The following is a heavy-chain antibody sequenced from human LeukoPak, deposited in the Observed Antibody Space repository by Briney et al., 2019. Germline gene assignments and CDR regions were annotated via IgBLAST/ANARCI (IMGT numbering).Heavy chain of an antibody. D-gene: IGHD1-26*01. CDR3: ARAVGSSESNWFDP. CDR2: IYTSGST. J-gene: IGHJ5*02. CDR1: GGSISSGSYY. V-gene: IGHV4-61*02. Sequence: SETLSLTCTVSGGSISSGSYYWSWIRQPAGKGLEWIGRIYTSGSTNYNPSLKSRVTMSVDRSKNQFSLRLSSVTAADTAVYYCARAVGSSESNWFDPWGQGALVTASS.